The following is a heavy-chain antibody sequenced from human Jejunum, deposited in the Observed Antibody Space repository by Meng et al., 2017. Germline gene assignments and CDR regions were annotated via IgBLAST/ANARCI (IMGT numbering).Heavy chain of an antibody. V-gene: IGHV4-4*02. CDR2: IYHSGRT. Sequence: QVHLEEPGPGLVKAAGALSLTCEVSGDSISSTNWWDWLRQPPGKGLEWIGEIYHSGRTNFNPSLESRVTISVDESKNQFSLTLNSVTAADTAVYYCARGVGDIRFGFDYWGQGILVTVSS. J-gene: IGHJ4*02. CDR1: GDSISSTNW. CDR3: ARGVGDIRFGFDY. D-gene: IGHD3-16*01.